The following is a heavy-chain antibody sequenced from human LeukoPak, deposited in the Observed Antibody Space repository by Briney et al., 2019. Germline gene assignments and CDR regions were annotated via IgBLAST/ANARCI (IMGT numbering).Heavy chain of an antibody. CDR1: GGTFSSYA. D-gene: IGHD4-11*01. J-gene: IGHJ6*03. CDR2: IIPIFGTA. CDR3: ARGGTVTSPHYYYYYMDV. Sequence: GASVKVSCKASGGTFSSYAISWGRQAPGQGLEWMGGIIPIFGTANYAQKFQGRVTITADQSTSTAYMELSSLRSEDTAVYYCARGGTVTSPHYYYYYMDVWGKGTTVTVSS. V-gene: IGHV1-69*13.